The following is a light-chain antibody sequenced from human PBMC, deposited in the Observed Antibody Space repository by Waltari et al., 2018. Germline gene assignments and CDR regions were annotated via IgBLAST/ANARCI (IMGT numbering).Light chain of an antibody. CDR2: KAS. CDR1: QYISSW. V-gene: IGKV1-5*03. CDR3: QQYNTYPLT. Sequence: DIQMTQSPSTLSASVGDRDTITCRPSQYISSWLDWYQQKPGKAPKLLIYKASILESGVPSRFSGSESGTEFTLTISSLQPDDFATYYCQQYNTYPLTFGQGTRLEI. J-gene: IGKJ5*01.